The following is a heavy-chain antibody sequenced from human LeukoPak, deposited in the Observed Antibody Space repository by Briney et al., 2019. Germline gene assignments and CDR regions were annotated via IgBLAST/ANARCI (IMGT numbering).Heavy chain of an antibody. CDR2: ISKDGSDK. J-gene: IGHJ4*02. D-gene: IGHD5-24*01. CDR1: GFTFSNSG. V-gene: IGHV3-30*03. CDR3: ARERDGYNYLLGY. Sequence: PGGSLRLSCTASGFTFSNSGMHWVRQAPGKGLEWVAVISKDGSDKCHADSVKGRFTISRDNSKNTLYLQMNSLRAEDAAVYYCARERDGYNYLLGYWGQGTLVTVSS.